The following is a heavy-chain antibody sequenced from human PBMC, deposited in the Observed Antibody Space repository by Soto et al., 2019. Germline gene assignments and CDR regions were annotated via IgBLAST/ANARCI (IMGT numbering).Heavy chain of an antibody. CDR2: ISYDGSNK. V-gene: IGHV3-30*18. CDR3: AKDLGEYTSLYYGMDV. Sequence: QVQLVESGGGVVQPGRSLRLSCAASGFTFSSYGMHWVRQAPGKGLEWVAVISYDGSNKYYADSVKGRFTISRDNXKXXLYLQMNSLRAEDTAVYYCAKDLGEYTSLYYGMDVWGQGTTVTVSS. CDR1: GFTFSSYG. J-gene: IGHJ6*02. D-gene: IGHD6-6*01.